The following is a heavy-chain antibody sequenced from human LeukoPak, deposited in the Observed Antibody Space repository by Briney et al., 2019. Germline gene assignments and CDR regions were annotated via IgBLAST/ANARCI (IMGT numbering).Heavy chain of an antibody. Sequence: GGSLRLSCAASGFTFSSYSMNWVRQAPGKGLEWVSSISSSSSYIYYADSVKGRFTIFRDNAKNSLYLQMNSLRAEDTAVYYCARDGHIVGATSDYWGQGTLVTVSS. CDR3: ARDGHIVGATSDY. CDR1: GFTFSSYS. D-gene: IGHD1-26*01. J-gene: IGHJ4*02. V-gene: IGHV3-21*01. CDR2: ISSSSSYI.